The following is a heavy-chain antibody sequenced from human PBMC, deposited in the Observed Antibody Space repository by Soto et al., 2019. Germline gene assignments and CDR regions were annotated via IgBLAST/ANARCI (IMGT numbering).Heavy chain of an antibody. CDR2: IYHSGST. D-gene: IGHD3-10*01. V-gene: IGHV4-30-2*01. CDR1: GGSISSGGYS. J-gene: IGHJ4*02. CDR3: ARARYYYGSGSYRRYYFDY. Sequence: SETLSLTCAVSGGSISSGGYSWSWIRQPPGKGLEWIGYIYHSGSTNYNPSLKSRVTISVDTSKNQFSLKLSSVTAADTAVYYCARARYYYGSGSYRRYYFDYWGQGTLVTVSS.